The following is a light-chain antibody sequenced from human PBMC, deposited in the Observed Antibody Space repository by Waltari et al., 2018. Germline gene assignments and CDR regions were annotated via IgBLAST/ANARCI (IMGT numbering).Light chain of an antibody. J-gene: IGLJ3*02. CDR2: DDS. Sequence: SYVLTQPPSVSVAPGQTARITCGGNNIGSKSVHWYQPKPGQAPVLGVYDDSDRPSGIPERFSGSSSGNTATLTISRVEAGDEADYYWQVWDGSSDHWVFGGGTKLTVL. V-gene: IGLV3-21*02. CDR1: NIGSKS. CDR3: QVWDGSSDHWV.